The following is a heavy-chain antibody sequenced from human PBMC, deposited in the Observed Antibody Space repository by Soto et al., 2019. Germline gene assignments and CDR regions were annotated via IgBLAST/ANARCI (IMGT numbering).Heavy chain of an antibody. J-gene: IGHJ5*02. CDR3: ARGRAQRRLGSVVVAASWFDP. D-gene: IGHD2-15*01. Sequence: QVQLQQWGAGLLKPSETLSLTCAVYGGSFSGYYWSWIRQPPGKGLEWIGEINHSGSTNYNPSLKSRVTMSVDTSKNQFYLKLSSVTAADTAVYYCARGRAQRRLGSVVVAASWFDPWGQGTLVTVCS. V-gene: IGHV4-34*01. CDR1: GGSFSGYY. CDR2: INHSGST.